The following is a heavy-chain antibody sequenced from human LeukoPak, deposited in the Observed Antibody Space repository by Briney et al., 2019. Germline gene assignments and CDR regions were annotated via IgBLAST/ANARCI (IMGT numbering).Heavy chain of an antibody. J-gene: IGHJ4*02. CDR3: ARDKVGATSADF. CDR2: IYYSGNT. D-gene: IGHD1-26*01. V-gene: IGHV4-59*01. Sequence: SETLSLTCTVSGGSISSYYWSWIRQPPGKGLEWIGYIYYSGNTNYNPSLKSRVTISVDTSKNQFPLKLSSVTAADTAVYYCARDKVGATSADFWGQGTLVTVSS. CDR1: GGSISSYY.